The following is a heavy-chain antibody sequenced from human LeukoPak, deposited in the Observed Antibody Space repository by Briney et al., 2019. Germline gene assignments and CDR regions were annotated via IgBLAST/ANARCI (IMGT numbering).Heavy chain of an antibody. CDR2: IYHSGTT. Sequence: SETLSLTCAVSGYSISSGYYWGWIRQPPGKGLEWIGTIYHSGTTYYNPSPKSRVTISLDTSKYQFSLNLRSVTAAETAVYYCARFESTSGRGFDPWGQGTLVTVSS. V-gene: IGHV4-38-2*01. CDR3: ARFESTSGRGFDP. CDR1: GYSISSGYY. D-gene: IGHD2-2*01. J-gene: IGHJ5*02.